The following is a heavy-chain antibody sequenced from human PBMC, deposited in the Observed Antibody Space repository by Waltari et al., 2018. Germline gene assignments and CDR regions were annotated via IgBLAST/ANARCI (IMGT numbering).Heavy chain of an antibody. CDR2: IYYRGIT. CDR1: GGSISSSSYY. V-gene: IGHV4-39*07. D-gene: IGHD3-3*01. CDR3: AIPPRFLEWFYFDL. J-gene: IGHJ2*01. Sequence: QLQLQESGPGLVKPSETLSLTCTVSGGSISSSSYYWGWIRQPPGKGLEWIGSIYYRGITYYNPSLKSRVTISVDTSKNQFSLKLSSGTAADTAVYYCAIPPRFLEWFYFDLWGRGTLVTVSS.